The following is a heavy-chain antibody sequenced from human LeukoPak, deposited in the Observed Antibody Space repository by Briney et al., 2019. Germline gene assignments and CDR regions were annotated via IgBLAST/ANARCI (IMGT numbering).Heavy chain of an antibody. V-gene: IGHV4-59*12. CDR3: ARDRGYSGYETGY. Sequence: SETLSLTCTVSGGSISSYYWSWIRQPPGKGLEWIGYIYYSGSTNYNPSLKSRVTISVDTSKNRFSLKLSSVTAADTAVYYCARDRGYSGYETGYWGQGTLVTVSS. D-gene: IGHD5-12*01. CDR1: GGSISSYY. J-gene: IGHJ4*02. CDR2: IYYSGST.